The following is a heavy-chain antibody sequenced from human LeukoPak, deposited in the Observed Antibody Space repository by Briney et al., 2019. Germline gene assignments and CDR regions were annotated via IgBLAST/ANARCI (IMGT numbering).Heavy chain of an antibody. Sequence: GESLKISCKGSGYSFTTYWIAWVRQMPGKGLEWMGIIYPGDSDTTYSPSFQGQVTISADKSISTAYLQWRSLKASDTAMYYCARLLEGVAGTWGYWGQGTLVTVS. V-gene: IGHV5-51*01. CDR3: ARLLEGVAGTWGY. CDR1: GYSFTTYW. D-gene: IGHD6-19*01. CDR2: IYPGDSDT. J-gene: IGHJ4*02.